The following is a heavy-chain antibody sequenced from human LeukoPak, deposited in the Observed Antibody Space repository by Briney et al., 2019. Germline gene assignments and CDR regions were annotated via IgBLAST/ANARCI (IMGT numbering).Heavy chain of an antibody. J-gene: IGHJ4*02. Sequence: PGGSLRLSCAASRFTFSRYWMHWVRHAPGKGLVWVSRINSDGISTSYADSVKGRFTISRDNAKNTLCLQMNSLRAEDTAVYYCARDGNYYDSSGPADYWGQGTLVTVSS. V-gene: IGHV3-74*01. CDR1: RFTFSRYW. D-gene: IGHD3-22*01. CDR2: INSDGIST. CDR3: ARDGNYYDSSGPADY.